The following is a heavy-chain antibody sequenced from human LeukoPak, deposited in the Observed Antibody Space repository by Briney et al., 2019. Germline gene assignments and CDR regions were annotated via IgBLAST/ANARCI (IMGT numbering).Heavy chain of an antibody. J-gene: IGHJ4*02. CDR2: IYYSGST. Sequence: SETLSLTCTVSGGSISSGDYYWSWIRQPPGKGLEWIGYIYYSGSTYYNPSLKSRVTISVDTSKNQFSLKLSSVTAADTAVYYCAREYDSSGYDYAQGPIWGQGTLVTVSS. V-gene: IGHV4-30-4*08. D-gene: IGHD3-22*01. CDR3: AREYDSSGYDYAQGPI. CDR1: GGSISSGDYY.